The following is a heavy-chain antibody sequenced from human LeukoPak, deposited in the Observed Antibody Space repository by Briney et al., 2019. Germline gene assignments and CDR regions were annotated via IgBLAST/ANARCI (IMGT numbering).Heavy chain of an antibody. CDR3: ARGSSTHGEYYFDY. CDR1: GFTFSSYS. V-gene: IGHV3-21*01. J-gene: IGHJ4*02. Sequence: PGGSLRLSCAASGFTFSSYSMNWVRQAPGKGLEWVSSISSRSSYIYYADSVKGRFTISRDNAKNSLYLQMNSLRAEDTAVYYSARGSSTHGEYYFDYWGQGTLVTVSS. D-gene: IGHD2-2*01. CDR2: ISSRSSYI.